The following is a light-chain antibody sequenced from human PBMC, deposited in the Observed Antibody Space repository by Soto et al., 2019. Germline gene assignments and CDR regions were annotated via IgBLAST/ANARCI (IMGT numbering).Light chain of an antibody. V-gene: IGLV1-51*01. Sequence: QSVLTQPPSVSAAPGQKVTISCSGRSSNIGNNYLFWYQQLPGTAPKLLIYDNDKRPSGIPDRFSGSKSGTSATLGITGLQTGDEADYYCATWDRSLSVGVFGGGTKLTVL. J-gene: IGLJ2*01. CDR1: SSNIGNNY. CDR2: DND. CDR3: ATWDRSLSVGV.